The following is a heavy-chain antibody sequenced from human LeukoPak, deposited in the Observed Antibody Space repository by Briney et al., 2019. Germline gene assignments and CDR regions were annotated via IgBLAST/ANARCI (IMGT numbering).Heavy chain of an antibody. V-gene: IGHV3-53*01. D-gene: IGHD5-24*01. J-gene: IGHJ4*02. CDR1: GFIVSSNY. Sequence: GGSLRLSCTASGFIVSSNYMSWVRQAPGKELEWVSVFYVGGATYYADSVKGRFTISRDNSENTLYLQMKSLRAEDTAVYYCARGDGYNFFDYWGQGTLVTVSS. CDR3: ARGDGYNFFDY. CDR2: FYVGGAT.